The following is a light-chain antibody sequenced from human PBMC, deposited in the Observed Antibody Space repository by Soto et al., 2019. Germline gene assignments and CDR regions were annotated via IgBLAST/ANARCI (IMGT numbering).Light chain of an antibody. V-gene: IGLV2-14*01. Sequence: QSALTQPAPVSGSPGQSITISCTGTSSDVGGYNYVSWYQQHPGKAPKLMIYVVSNRPSGVSNRFSGSKSGSTASLTISGLQAEDEADYYCSSYTRSSTWVFGGGTKLTVL. CDR1: SSDVGGYNY. CDR3: SSYTRSSTWV. J-gene: IGLJ3*02. CDR2: VVS.